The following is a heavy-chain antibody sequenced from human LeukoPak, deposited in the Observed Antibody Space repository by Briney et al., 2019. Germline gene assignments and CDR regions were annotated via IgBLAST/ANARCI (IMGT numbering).Heavy chain of an antibody. J-gene: IGHJ4*02. CDR3: AREFSGDYYDSSGYYDFGIDY. V-gene: IGHV3-21*01. Sequence: GGSLRLSCAASGFTFSSYSMNWVRQAPGKGLEWVSSISSSSSYIYYADSVKGRFTISRDNAKNSLYLQMNSLRAEDTAVYYCAREFSGDYYDSSGYYDFGIDYWGQGTLVTVSS. D-gene: IGHD3-22*01. CDR2: ISSSSSYI. CDR1: GFTFSSYS.